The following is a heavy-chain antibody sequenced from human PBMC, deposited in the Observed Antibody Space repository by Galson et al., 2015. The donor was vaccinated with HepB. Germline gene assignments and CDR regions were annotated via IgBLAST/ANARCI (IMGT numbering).Heavy chain of an antibody. CDR2: ISYDGGNK. J-gene: IGHJ4*02. CDR3: ARVWVFSSTFYYFDY. Sequence: LRLSCAASGFTFSSYAMHWVRQAPGKGLEWVAVISYDGGNKYYADSVKGRFTISRDNSKNTLYLQMNSLRAEDTAVYYCARVWVFSSTFYYFDYWGQGTLVTVSS. CDR1: GFTFSSYA. D-gene: IGHD6-13*01. V-gene: IGHV3-30*04.